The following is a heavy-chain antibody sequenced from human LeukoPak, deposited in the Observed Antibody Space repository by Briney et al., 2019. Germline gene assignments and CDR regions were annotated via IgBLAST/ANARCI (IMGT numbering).Heavy chain of an antibody. CDR1: GGSFSGYY. V-gene: IGHV4-34*01. CDR3: ARVHIVATTYIVVVTAYFDY. D-gene: IGHD2-21*02. Sequence: PSETLSLTCAVYGGSFSGYYWSWIRQPPGKGLEWIGEINHSGSTNYNPPLKSRVTISVDTSKNQFSLKLSSVTAADTAVYYCARVHIVATTYIVVVTAYFDYWGQGTLVTVSS. CDR2: INHSGST. J-gene: IGHJ4*02.